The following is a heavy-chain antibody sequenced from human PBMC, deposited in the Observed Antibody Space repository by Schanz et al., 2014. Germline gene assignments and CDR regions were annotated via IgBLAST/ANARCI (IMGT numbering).Heavy chain of an antibody. CDR1: GYTFTGYY. V-gene: IGHV1-2*06. CDR2: INPNRGAT. CDR3: ARGLVRYFAY. J-gene: IGHJ4*02. D-gene: IGHD2-8*02. Sequence: QVQLVQSGAEVKKPGASVKVSCQASGYTFTGYYMHWVRQAPGQGLEWMGQINPNRGATIYAQNFQGRVTMTRDTSISTAYMELSRLRSDDTAVYYCARGLVRYFAYWGQGTLVTVSS.